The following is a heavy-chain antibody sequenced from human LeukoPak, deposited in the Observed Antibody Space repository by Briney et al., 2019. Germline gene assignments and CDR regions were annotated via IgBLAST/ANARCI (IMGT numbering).Heavy chain of an antibody. Sequence: PGGSLRLSCAASGFTFSDYYMDWVRQAPGKGLEWVGRIRNKADSYTTMFAASVKGRFTISRDDSKNSLFLQMNSLRAENTATYYCAKKVGLVSAPLWYFDVWGQGTLVAVSS. V-gene: IGHV3-72*01. J-gene: IGHJ4*02. CDR2: IRNKADSYTT. CDR3: AKKVGLVSAPLWYFDV. CDR1: GFTFSDYY. D-gene: IGHD5/OR15-5a*01.